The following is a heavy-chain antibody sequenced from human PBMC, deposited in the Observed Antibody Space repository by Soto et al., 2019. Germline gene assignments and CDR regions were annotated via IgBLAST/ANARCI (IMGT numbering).Heavy chain of an antibody. Sequence: GASVKVSCKASGYTFTSYYMHLVRQAPGQGLEWMGIINPSGGSASYAQKFQGRVTMTRDTSTSTVYMELSSLRSEDTAVYYCAGIAVASQYWFDPWGQGTLVTSPQ. CDR2: INPSGGSA. J-gene: IGHJ5*02. V-gene: IGHV1-46*01. CDR1: GYTFTSYY. D-gene: IGHD6-19*01. CDR3: AGIAVASQYWFDP.